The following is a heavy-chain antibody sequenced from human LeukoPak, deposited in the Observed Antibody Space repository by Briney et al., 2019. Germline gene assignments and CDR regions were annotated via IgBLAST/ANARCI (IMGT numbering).Heavy chain of an antibody. CDR1: GYTFTGYY. J-gene: IGHJ4*02. Sequence: ASVKVSCKASGYTFTGYYMHWVRQAPGQGLEWMGWINPNSGGTNYAQKFQGRVTMTRDTSISTAYMELSRLRSDDTAVYYCASSLDSEAPLGFAFDYWGQGTLVTVSS. D-gene: IGHD2-21*01. CDR2: INPNSGGT. CDR3: ASSLDSEAPLGFAFDY. V-gene: IGHV1-2*02.